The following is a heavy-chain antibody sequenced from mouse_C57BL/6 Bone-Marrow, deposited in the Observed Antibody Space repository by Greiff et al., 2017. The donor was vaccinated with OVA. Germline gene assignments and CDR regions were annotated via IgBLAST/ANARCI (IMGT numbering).Heavy chain of an antibody. CDR2: INPNNGGT. CDR3: ARSKSGFDY. V-gene: IGHV1-18*01. Sequence: EVQLQQSGPELVKPGASVKIPCKASGYTFTDYNMDWVKQSHGKSLEWIGDINPNNGGTIYNQKFKGKATLTVDKSSSTAYMELRSLTSEDTAVYYCARSKSGFDYWGQGTTLTVSS. J-gene: IGHJ2*01. CDR1: GYTFTDYN. D-gene: IGHD6-2*01.